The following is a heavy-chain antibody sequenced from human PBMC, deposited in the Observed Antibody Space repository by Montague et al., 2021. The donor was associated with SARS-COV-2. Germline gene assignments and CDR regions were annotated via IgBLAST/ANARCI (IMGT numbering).Heavy chain of an antibody. V-gene: IGHV4-4*02. J-gene: IGHJ3*02. CDR3: ARGQITMVRGVPQRAFDI. Sequence: SETLSLTCAVSGGSISSSNWWSWVRQPPGKGLEWIGEIYHSGSTNYNPSLKSRVTISVDKSKNQFSLKLSSVTAADTAVYYCARGQITMVRGVPQRAFDIWGQGTMVTVSS. CDR1: GGSISSSNW. D-gene: IGHD3-10*01. CDR2: IYHSGST.